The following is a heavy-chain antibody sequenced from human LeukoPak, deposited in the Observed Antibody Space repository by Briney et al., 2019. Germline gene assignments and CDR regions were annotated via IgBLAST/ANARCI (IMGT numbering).Heavy chain of an antibody. V-gene: IGHV3-23*01. CDR3: AKDEQWLPDY. CDR1: GFTFSSYA. D-gene: IGHD6-19*01. CDR2: ISGSGSNT. Sequence: GGSLRLSCAASGFTFSSYAMTRVRQAPGKGLEWVSAISGSGSNTYYADSVKGRFTISRDNSKNTLYLQMNSLRAEDTAVYYCAKDEQWLPDYWGQGTLVTVSS. J-gene: IGHJ4*02.